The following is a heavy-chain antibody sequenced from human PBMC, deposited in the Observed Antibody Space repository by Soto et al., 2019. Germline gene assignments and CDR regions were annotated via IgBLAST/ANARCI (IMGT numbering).Heavy chain of an antibody. CDR3: ARDADMVVVIPATCGGALDI. D-gene: IGHD2-15*01. CDR1: GFTFSSYA. V-gene: IGHV3-30-3*01. J-gene: IGHJ3*02. CDR2: ISYDGSKR. Sequence: QVQLVESGGGVVQPGGSLRLSCAASGFTFSSYAIHWVRQSPGKGLEWVAVISYDGSKRHYADSVKGRFTISRDSAENTLYLQMNSLRAEDTAVYYCARDADMVVVIPATCGGALDIWGQGTMVNVSA.